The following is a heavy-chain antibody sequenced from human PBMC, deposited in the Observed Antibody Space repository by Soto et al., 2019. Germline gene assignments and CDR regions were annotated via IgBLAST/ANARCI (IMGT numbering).Heavy chain of an antibody. D-gene: IGHD4-17*01. CDR1: GFPFRDYY. CDR3: ARDGDYGYKLDAFDI. V-gene: IGHV3-11*01. Sequence: GAPRLSLAASGFPFRDYYMSWIRQAPGKGLEWFSYISSSGSTIYYADSVKGRFTISRDNAKNSLYLQMNSLRAEDTAVYYCARDGDYGYKLDAFDIWGQGTMVIVSS. J-gene: IGHJ3*02. CDR2: ISSSGSTI.